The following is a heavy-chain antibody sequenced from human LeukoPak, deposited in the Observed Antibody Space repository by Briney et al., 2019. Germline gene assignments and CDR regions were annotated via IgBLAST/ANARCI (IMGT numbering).Heavy chain of an antibody. D-gene: IGHD6-6*01. CDR2: ISYDGSNK. V-gene: IGHV3-30-3*01. J-gene: IGHJ3*02. CDR3: ARGAARPDGDAFDI. Sequence: GGSLRLSCAASGFTFSSYAMHWVRQAPGKGLEWVAVISYDGSNKYYADSVKGRFTISRDNSKNALYLQMNSLRAEDTAVYYCARGAARPDGDAFDIWGQGTMVTVSS. CDR1: GFTFSSYA.